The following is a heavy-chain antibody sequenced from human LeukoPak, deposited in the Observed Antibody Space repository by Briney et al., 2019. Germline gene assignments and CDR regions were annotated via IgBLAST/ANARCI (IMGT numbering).Heavy chain of an antibody. Sequence: SGPTLVKPTQTLTLTCTFSGFSLSTSEVGVSWIRQPPGKALEWLALIFWTDEKHYSPSLKSRLTITKDTSKNQVVLTMTNMDPVDTATYYCAHRLIADRPFDPWGQGILVTVSS. CDR2: IFWTDEK. V-gene: IGHV2-5*01. CDR3: AHRLIADRPFDP. D-gene: IGHD6-6*01. CDR1: GFSLSTSEVG. J-gene: IGHJ5*02.